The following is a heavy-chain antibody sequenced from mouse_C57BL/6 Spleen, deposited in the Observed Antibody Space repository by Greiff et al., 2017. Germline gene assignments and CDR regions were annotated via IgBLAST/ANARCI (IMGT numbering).Heavy chain of an antibody. CDR1: GYTFTSYW. D-gene: IGHD4-1*01. CDR3: ARSGTGTGYY. Sequence: QVQLQQPGAELVRPGSSVKLSCKASGYTFTSYWMHWVKQRPIQGLEWIGNIDPSDSETHYNQKFKDKATLTVDKSSGTAYMQLSSLTSEDSAVYYCARSGTGTGYYWGQGTTLTVSS. V-gene: IGHV1-52*01. CDR2: IDPSDSET. J-gene: IGHJ2*01.